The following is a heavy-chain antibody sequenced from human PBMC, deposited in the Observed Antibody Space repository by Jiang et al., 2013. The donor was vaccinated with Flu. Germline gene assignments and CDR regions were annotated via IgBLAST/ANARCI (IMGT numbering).Heavy chain of an antibody. CDR2: IYYSGST. CDR1: GGSISSYY. Sequence: GLVKPSETLSLTCTVSGGSISSYYWSWIRQPPGKGLEWIGYIYYSGSTNYNPSLKSRVTISVDTSKNQFSLKLSSVTAADTAVYYCARGLKWLQLGYWGQGTLVTVSS. CDR3: ARGLKWLQLGY. J-gene: IGHJ4*02. D-gene: IGHD5-24*01. V-gene: IGHV4-59*01.